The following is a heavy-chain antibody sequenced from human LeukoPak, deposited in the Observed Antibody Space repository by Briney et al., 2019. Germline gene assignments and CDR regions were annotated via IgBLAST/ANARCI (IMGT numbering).Heavy chain of an antibody. Sequence: PSETLSLTCAVYGGSFSGYYWSWIRQPPGKGLEWIGEIDHSGSTNYNPSLKSRVTISVDTSKNQFSLKLSSMTAADTAVYYCARQTTVQSNDAFDIWGQGTMVTVSS. CDR1: GGSFSGYY. CDR3: ARQTTVQSNDAFDI. D-gene: IGHD4-17*01. V-gene: IGHV4-34*01. J-gene: IGHJ3*02. CDR2: IDHSGST.